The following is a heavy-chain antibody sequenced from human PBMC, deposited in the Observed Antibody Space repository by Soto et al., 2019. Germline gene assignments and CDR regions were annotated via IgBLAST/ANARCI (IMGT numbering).Heavy chain of an antibody. V-gene: IGHV1-69*13. CDR2: IIPIFGTA. CDR1: GGTFSSYA. Sequence: SVKVSCKASGGTFSSYAISWVRQAPGQGLEWMGGIIPIFGTANYAQKFQGRVTIPADESTSTAYMELSSLRSEDTAVYYCARASCWYDRVVAFEDYYYYGMDVWGQETTVTVSS. J-gene: IGHJ6*02. D-gene: IGHD2-15*01. CDR3: ARASCWYDRVVAFEDYYYYGMDV.